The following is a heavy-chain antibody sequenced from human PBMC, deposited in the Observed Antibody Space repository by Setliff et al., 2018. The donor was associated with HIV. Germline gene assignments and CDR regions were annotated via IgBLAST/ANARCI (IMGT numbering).Heavy chain of an antibody. CDR2: INPTSGAT. CDR1: GYSFTDYY. V-gene: IGHV1-2*06. D-gene: IGHD6-13*01. J-gene: IGHJ4*02. Sequence: ASVKVSCKASGYSFTDYYIHWVRQAPGQGLEWMGRINPTSGATFYSQEFHGRVTMTSDTSTTTAYMELRSLRSDDTAVYYCARDPSSWFYFDYWGQGTLVTVSS. CDR3: ARDPSSWFYFDY.